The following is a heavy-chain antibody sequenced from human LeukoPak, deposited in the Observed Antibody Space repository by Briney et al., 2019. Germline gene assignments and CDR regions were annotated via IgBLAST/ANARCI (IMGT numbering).Heavy chain of an antibody. J-gene: IGHJ4*02. D-gene: IGHD3/OR15-3a*01. Sequence: SETLSLTCTVSGGSINDYYWSWIRQSPGKGLEWIGSIYYSGNTYYNASLKSQVSISIDTSKNQFSLRLTSVTAADTAVYYCARQTGSGLFILPGGQGTLVTVSS. V-gene: IGHV4-59*04. CDR1: GGSINDYY. CDR3: ARQTGSGLFILP. CDR2: IYYSGNT.